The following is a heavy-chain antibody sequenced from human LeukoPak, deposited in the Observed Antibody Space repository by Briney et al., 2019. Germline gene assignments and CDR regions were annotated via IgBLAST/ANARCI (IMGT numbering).Heavy chain of an antibody. D-gene: IGHD3-3*01. CDR2: IWYDGSNK. J-gene: IGHJ4*02. Sequence: PGVSLRPSCAASGFTFSTYGMHWVRQAPGKGLEWVAVIWYDGSNKYYADSVRGRFTISRDNFKNTLYLQMNSLRAEDTAVYYCARDLEIGSSSYYFDYWGQGTLVTVSS. CDR1: GFTFSTYG. V-gene: IGHV3-33*01. CDR3: ARDLEIGSSSYYFDY.